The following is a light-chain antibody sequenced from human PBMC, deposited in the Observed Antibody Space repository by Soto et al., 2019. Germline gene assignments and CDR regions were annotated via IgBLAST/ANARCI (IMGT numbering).Light chain of an antibody. CDR1: QSVSSN. CDR3: QQYNNWPGWA. J-gene: IGKJ1*01. CDR2: GAS. V-gene: IGKV3-15*01. Sequence: EIVMTQSPVTVSVSPGERVTLSCRASQSVSSNVAWYQQKPGHAPRLLIYGASTRATGIPARFGGSGSGTEFTLTIRSLQSEDFAVYYCQQYNNWPGWAFGQGTKVE.